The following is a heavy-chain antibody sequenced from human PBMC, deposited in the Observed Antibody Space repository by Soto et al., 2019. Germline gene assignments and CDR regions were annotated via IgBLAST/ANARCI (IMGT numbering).Heavy chain of an antibody. V-gene: IGHV3-23*01. CDR1: GFKFSNYA. D-gene: IGHD3-16*01. Sequence: GGSLRLSCAASGFKFSNYAMSWVRQAPGKGLEWVSLISATGGGTYYADSVKGRFTISRDNSHNTLYLQVHSLTAEDTAVYYCAKDRRAGGNSAFYFDFWGQGTLVTVSS. CDR2: ISATGGGT. CDR3: AKDRRAGGNSAFYFDF. J-gene: IGHJ4*02.